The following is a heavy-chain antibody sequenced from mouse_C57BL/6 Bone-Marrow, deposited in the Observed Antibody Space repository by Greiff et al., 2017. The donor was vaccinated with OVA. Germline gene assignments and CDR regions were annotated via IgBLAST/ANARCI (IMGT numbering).Heavy chain of an antibody. V-gene: IGHV14-4*01. Sequence: VQLQQSGAELVRPGASVKLSCTASGFNIKDDYMHWVKQRPEQGLEWIGWIDPENGDTEYASEFQGKATITADTSSNTAYLQLSSLTSEDTAVYYCTPFYSNHWYFDVWGTGTTVTVSS. CDR3: TPFYSNHWYFDV. CDR2: IDPENGDT. D-gene: IGHD2-5*01. CDR1: GFNIKDDY. J-gene: IGHJ1*03.